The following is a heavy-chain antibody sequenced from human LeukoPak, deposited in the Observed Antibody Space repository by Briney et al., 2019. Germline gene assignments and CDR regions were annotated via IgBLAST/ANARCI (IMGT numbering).Heavy chain of an antibody. V-gene: IGHV3-30-3*01. D-gene: IGHD3-9*01. CDR3: AGDRYYDILTGYPPDRFGGMDV. CDR2: ISYDGSNK. Sequence: GRSLRLSCAASGFTFSSYAMHWVRQAPGKGLEWVAVISYDGSNKYYADSVKGRFTISRDNSKNTLYLQMNSLRAEDTAVYYCAGDRYYDILTGYPPDRFGGMDVWGQGTTVTVSS. J-gene: IGHJ6*02. CDR1: GFTFSSYA.